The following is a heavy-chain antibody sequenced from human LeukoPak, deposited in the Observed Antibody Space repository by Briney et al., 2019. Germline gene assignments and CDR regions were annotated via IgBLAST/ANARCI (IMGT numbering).Heavy chain of an antibody. V-gene: IGHV3-74*01. D-gene: IGHD2-21*02. CDR2: INSDGSST. J-gene: IGHJ6*02. CDR3: ARGGVVVTVQLGYYYYGMDV. CDR1: GFTFSSYW. Sequence: GGSLRLSCEASGFTFSSYWMHWVRQAPGKGLVWVSRINSDGSSTSYADSVKGRFTIPRDNAKNTLYLQMNTLRAEDTAVYYCARGGVVVTVQLGYYYYGMDVWGQGTTVTVSS.